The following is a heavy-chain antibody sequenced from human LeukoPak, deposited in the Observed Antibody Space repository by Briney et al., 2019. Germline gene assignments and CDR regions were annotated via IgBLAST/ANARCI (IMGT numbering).Heavy chain of an antibody. CDR1: GFTFSSYG. V-gene: IGHV3-33*01. J-gene: IGHJ6*04. Sequence: PGRSLRLSCAASGFTFSSYGMHWVRQAPGKGLEWVALIWYDGNNKYYADSVKGRFTISRENSKNMLYLQMNSLRAEDTAMFYCARSYCSGGSCYSGYYYGMDVWGKGTTVTVSS. CDR3: ARSYCSGGSCYSGYYYGMDV. D-gene: IGHD2-15*01. CDR2: IWYDGNNK.